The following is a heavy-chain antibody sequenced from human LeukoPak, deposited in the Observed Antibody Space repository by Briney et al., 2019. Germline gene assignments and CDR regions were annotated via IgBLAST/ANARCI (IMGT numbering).Heavy chain of an antibody. CDR1: GYTFTSYG. D-gene: IGHD3-22*01. CDR3: ARATYGITMIVVVPEFDY. Sequence: ASVTVSCTASGYTFTSYGISWVRQAPGQGLEWMGWISAYNGNTNYAQKLQGRVTITTDTSTSTAYMELRSLRSDDTAVYYCARATYGITMIVVVPEFDYWGQGALVTVSS. J-gene: IGHJ4*02. CDR2: ISAYNGNT. V-gene: IGHV1-18*01.